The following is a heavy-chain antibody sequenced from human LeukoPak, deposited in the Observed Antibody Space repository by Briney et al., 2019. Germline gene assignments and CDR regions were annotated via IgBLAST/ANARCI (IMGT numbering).Heavy chain of an antibody. D-gene: IGHD2-2*02. Sequence: ASVKVSCKVSGYTFTSYGISWVRQAPGQGLEWMGWISAYNGNTNYAQKLQGRVTMTTDTSTSTAYMELRSLRSDDTAVYYCARDPGYCSSTSCYRGDYWGQGTLVTVSS. CDR3: ARDPGYCSSTSCYRGDY. CDR2: ISAYNGNT. J-gene: IGHJ4*02. V-gene: IGHV1-18*01. CDR1: GYTFTSYG.